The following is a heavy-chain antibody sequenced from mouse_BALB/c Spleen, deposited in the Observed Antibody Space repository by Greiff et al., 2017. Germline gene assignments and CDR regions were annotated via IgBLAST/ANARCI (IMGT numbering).Heavy chain of an antibody. CDR2: IYPGDGDT. CDR3: ARGGNYEGFAY. CDR1: GYTFTSYW. Sequence: QVQLQQSGAELARPGASVKLSCKASGYTFTSYWMQWVKQRPGQGLEWIGAIYPGDGDTRYKQKFKGKATLTADKSSSTAYMQLSSLASEDSAVYYCARGGNYEGFAYWGQGTLVTVSA. V-gene: IGHV1-87*01. D-gene: IGHD2-1*01. J-gene: IGHJ3*01.